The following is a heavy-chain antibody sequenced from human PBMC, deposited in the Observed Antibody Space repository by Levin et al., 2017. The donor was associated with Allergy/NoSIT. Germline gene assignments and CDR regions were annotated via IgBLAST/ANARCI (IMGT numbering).Heavy chain of an antibody. CDR3: VRYCTVYTCGHRHFDH. J-gene: IGHJ4*02. CDR1: GLTFSNFW. Sequence: PGGSLRLSCVASGLTFSNFWMTWVRQAPGKGLEWVATIKHGGSFTSYVDSVKGRFAISRDDAQNSLYLQMDSLRVEDTALYYCVRYCTVYTCGHRHFDHWGQGVQVTVSS. D-gene: IGHD2-8*01. V-gene: IGHV3-7*01. CDR2: IKHGGSFT.